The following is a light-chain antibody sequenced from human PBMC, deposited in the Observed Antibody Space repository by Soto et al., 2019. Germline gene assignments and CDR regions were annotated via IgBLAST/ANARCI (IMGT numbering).Light chain of an antibody. CDR2: EVS. Sequence: QSVLTQPASVSGSPGQSITIPCTGTSSDVGGYIYVSWYQQHPGKAPKLMIYEVSNRPSGVSNRFSGSKSGNTASLTISGLQPEDEADYYCSSYTDTSTPGYVFGNGTKLTVL. CDR1: SSDVGGYIY. J-gene: IGLJ1*01. V-gene: IGLV2-14*01. CDR3: SSYTDTSTPGYV.